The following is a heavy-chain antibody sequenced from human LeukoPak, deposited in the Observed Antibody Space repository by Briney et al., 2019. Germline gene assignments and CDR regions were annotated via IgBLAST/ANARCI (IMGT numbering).Heavy chain of an antibody. CDR3: ARRAAANSIDH. J-gene: IGHJ4*02. D-gene: IGHD2-2*01. CDR2: INYSGST. Sequence: SETLSLTCTVSGGSISNYYWSWIRQPPGKGLEWIGYINYSGSTTYNPSLKSRVTISVDTSKNQFSLKLTSATAADTAVYYCARRAAANSIDHWGQGTVVTVSS. CDR1: GGSISNYY. V-gene: IGHV4-59*08.